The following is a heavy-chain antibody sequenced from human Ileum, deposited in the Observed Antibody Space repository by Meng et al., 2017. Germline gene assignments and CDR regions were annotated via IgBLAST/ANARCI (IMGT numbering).Heavy chain of an antibody. CDR3: AGQRQQGVVSAMDV. D-gene: IGHD5-18*01. V-gene: IGHV5-51*01. CDR2: IYPGDTDT. J-gene: IGHJ4*02. Sequence: GASLNISWQGSGYSSTSYWIAWVRQTPGKGLEWMGIIYPGDTDTRDSPSFQSQVTISADTSISAAYLQWSSLKASDTAMYYCAGQRQQGVVSAMDVWGQGTLVTVSS. CDR1: GYSSTSYW.